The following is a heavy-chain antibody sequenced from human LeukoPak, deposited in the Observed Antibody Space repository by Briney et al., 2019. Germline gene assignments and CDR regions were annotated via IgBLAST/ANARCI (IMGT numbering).Heavy chain of an antibody. J-gene: IGHJ4*02. Sequence: SETLSLTCTVSGGSIGSNYYWGWIRQPPGKGLEWIGYIYYSGSTNYNPSLKSRVTISVDTSKNQFSLKLSSVTAADTAVYYCARGWMAAADYWGQGTLVTVSS. D-gene: IGHD6-13*01. CDR3: ARGWMAAADY. CDR2: IYYSGST. CDR1: GGSIGSNYY. V-gene: IGHV4-59*01.